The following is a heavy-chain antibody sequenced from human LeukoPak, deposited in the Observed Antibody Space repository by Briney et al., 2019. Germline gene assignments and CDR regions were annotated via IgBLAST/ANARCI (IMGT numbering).Heavy chain of an antibody. CDR2: IYYSGST. CDR1: GGSISSYY. D-gene: IGHD3-22*01. CDR3: ARGRYYYDSSGHNWFDP. J-gene: IGHJ5*02. Sequence: MPSETLSLTCTVSGGSISSYYWSWIRQPPGKGLEWIGYIYYSGSTNYNPSLKSRVTISVDTSKNQFSLKLSSVTAADTAVYYCARGRYYYDSSGHNWFDPWGQGTLVTVSS. V-gene: IGHV4-59*01.